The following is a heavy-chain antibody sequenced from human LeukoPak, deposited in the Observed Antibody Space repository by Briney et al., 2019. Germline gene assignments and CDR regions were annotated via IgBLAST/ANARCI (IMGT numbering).Heavy chain of an antibody. V-gene: IGHV3-21*01. CDR2: ISSTSSYI. J-gene: IGHJ5*02. D-gene: IGHD5-18*01. CDR1: GFXFSDYS. Sequence: GGSLRLSCAASGFXFSDYSMHWVRQAPGKGLEWVSCISSTSSYIYYADSVRGRFTISRDNAKNSLYLQMNSLRAEDTAVYYCARGQLWQTGWFDPWGQGTLVTVSS. CDR3: ARGQLWQTGWFDP.